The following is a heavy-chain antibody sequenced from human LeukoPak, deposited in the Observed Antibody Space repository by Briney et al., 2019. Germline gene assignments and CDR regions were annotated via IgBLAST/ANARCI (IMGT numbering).Heavy chain of an antibody. CDR1: GSTFTSSA. CDR2: IVVGSGNT. CDR3: AADLPYSNYGPLDY. V-gene: IGHV1-58*01. J-gene: IGHJ4*02. D-gene: IGHD4-11*01. Sequence: GASVKVSCKASGSTFTSSAVQWVRQARGQRLEWIGWIVVGSGNTNYAQKFQERVTIIRDMSTSTAYMELSSLRSEDTAVYYCAADLPYSNYGPLDYWGQGTLVTVSS.